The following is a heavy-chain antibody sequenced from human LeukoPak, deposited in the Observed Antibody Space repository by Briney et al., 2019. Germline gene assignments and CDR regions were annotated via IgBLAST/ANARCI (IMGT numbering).Heavy chain of an antibody. CDR2: IYGGGST. V-gene: IGHV3-66*01. CDR3: ARAYPPPLPDY. CDR1: GFTFSRYS. D-gene: IGHD2-2*01. Sequence: GGSLGLSCAASGFTFSRYSMNWVRQAPGKGLEWVSVIYGGGSTYYADSVKGRFTISRDNSKNTLYLQMNSLRAEDTAVYYCARAYPPPLPDYWGQGTLVTVSS. J-gene: IGHJ4*02.